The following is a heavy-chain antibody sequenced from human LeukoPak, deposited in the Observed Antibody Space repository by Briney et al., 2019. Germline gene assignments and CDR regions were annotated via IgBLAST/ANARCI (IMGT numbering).Heavy chain of an antibody. CDR2: IKQDRSAK. D-gene: IGHD3-16*01. V-gene: IGHV3-7*04. CDR3: ARWGGGFDY. CDR1: GFTFSMYW. J-gene: IGHJ4*02. Sequence: GGSLRLSCAASGFTFSMYWMRWVRQAPGNGLEWLANIKQDRSAKYYGDSVEGRFTISRDNAKTSLYLQMVSLRAEDTAVYYCARWGGGFDYWGQGTLVTVSP.